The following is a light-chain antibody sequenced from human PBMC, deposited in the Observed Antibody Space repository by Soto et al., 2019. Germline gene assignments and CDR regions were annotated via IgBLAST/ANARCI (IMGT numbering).Light chain of an antibody. J-gene: IGLJ3*02. Sequence: QSALTQPASVSGSPGQSITISCTGTSSDVGSYNLVSWYQQHPGKAPKLMIYEVNKRPSGVSNRFSASKSGNTASLTISGLQAEDEADFYCCSYAGSRTLVFGGGNKLTVL. CDR2: EVN. CDR1: SSDVGSYNL. CDR3: CSYAGSRTLV. V-gene: IGLV2-23*02.